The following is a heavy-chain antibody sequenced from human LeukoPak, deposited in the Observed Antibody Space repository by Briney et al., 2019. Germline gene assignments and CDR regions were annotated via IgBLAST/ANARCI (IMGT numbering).Heavy chain of an antibody. CDR2: IYYSGST. CDR3: ARHLVPGTTGTTRYYYYYMDV. Sequence: PSETLSPTCTVSGGSISSSNYYWGWIRQPPGKGLEWIGNIYYSGSTYYIPSLRSRVTISVDSSNNQFSLILSSVTAADTAVYYCARHLVPGTTGTTRYYYYYMDVWDKGTTVTISS. D-gene: IGHD1-1*01. J-gene: IGHJ6*03. V-gene: IGHV4-39*01. CDR1: GGSISSSNYY.